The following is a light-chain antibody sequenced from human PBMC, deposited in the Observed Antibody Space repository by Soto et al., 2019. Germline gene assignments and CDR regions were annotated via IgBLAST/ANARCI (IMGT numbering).Light chain of an antibody. CDR2: EVS. CDR3: CSYAGTHPYV. J-gene: IGLJ1*01. Sequence: QSVLTQPDSVSGSPGQSITISCTGTSSDVGSYNLVSWYQQHPGKAPKLMIYEVSKRPSGVSNRFSGSKSGNTASLTISGLQAEDEADYYCCSYAGTHPYVFGTGTKLTVL. CDR1: SSDVGSYNL. V-gene: IGLV2-23*02.